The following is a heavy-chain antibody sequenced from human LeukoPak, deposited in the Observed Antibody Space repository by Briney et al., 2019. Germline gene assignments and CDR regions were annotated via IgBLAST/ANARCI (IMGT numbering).Heavy chain of an antibody. CDR3: AKPIVVVPAAIPAHDAFDI. J-gene: IGHJ3*02. Sequence: SETLSLTCTVSGGSISSYYWSWIRQPPGKGLEWIGYIYYSGSTNYNSSLKSRVTISVDTSKNQFSLKLSSVTAADTAVYYCAKPIVVVPAAIPAHDAFDIWGQGTMVTVSS. CDR2: IYYSGST. CDR1: GGSISSYY. D-gene: IGHD2-2*02. V-gene: IGHV4-59*08.